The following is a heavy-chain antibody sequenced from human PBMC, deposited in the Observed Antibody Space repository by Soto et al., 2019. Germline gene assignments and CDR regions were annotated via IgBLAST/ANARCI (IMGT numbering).Heavy chain of an antibody. D-gene: IGHD6-19*01. Sequence: SQTLSLTCAISGDSVSSNTAAWNWIRSSPSRGLEWLGRTYRSNWRHDYAVSVKSRITVNPDTSKNHFSLQLNSVTPDDTAVYYCARGVAGSGFDLWGQGTLVTVPQ. CDR2: TYRSNWRH. J-gene: IGHJ4*02. CDR3: ARGVAGSGFDL. V-gene: IGHV6-1*01. CDR1: GDSVSSNTAA.